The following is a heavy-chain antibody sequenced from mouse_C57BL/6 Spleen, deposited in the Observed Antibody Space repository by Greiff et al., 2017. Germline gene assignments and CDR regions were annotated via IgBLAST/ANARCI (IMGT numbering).Heavy chain of an antibody. V-gene: IGHV1-85*01. CDR1: GYTFTSYD. Sequence: QVQLQQSGPELVKPGASVKLSCKASGYTFTSYDINWVKQRPGQGLEWIGWIYPRDGSTKYNEKFKGKATLTVDTSASTAYMELHSLTSEDAAVYFCARTPNYYYGSSQYYFDYWRQGTTLTVSS. D-gene: IGHD1-1*01. J-gene: IGHJ2*01. CDR3: ARTPNYYYGSSQYYFDY. CDR2: IYPRDGST.